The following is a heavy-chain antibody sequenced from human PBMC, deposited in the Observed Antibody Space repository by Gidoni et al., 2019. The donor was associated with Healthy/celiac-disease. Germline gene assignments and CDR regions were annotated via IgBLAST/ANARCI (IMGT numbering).Heavy chain of an antibody. J-gene: IGHJ4*02. CDR3: ARVPAGGYDFWSGSCPIDY. CDR2: LYYSGSP. V-gene: IGHV4-31*03. CDR1: GGSISSGGYY. Sequence: QVQLQESGPGLVKPSQTLSLTCTVSGGSISSGGYYWSWIRQHPGKGLECIGYLYYSGSPYYNPSLKSRVTISVDTSKNQFSLKLSAVTAADTAVYYCARVPAGGYDFWSGSCPIDYWGQGTLVTVSS. D-gene: IGHD3-3*01.